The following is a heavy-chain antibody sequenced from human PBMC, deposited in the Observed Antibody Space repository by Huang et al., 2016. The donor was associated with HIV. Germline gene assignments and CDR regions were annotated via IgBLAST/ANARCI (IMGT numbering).Heavy chain of an antibody. CDR2: SDPGDSDT. CDR1: GYSFSSYW. V-gene: IGHV5-51*03. J-gene: IGHJ6*03. CDR3: ARARGNSWSADYYYYYMDV. D-gene: IGHD6-13*01. Sequence: EVQLVQSGAEVKKSGESLKISCKGSGYSFSSYWIAWVRQMPGKGLEWRGISDPGDSDTRYRPAFQGQVTISADKSISTAYLQWSSLKASDTAMYYCARARGNSWSADYYYYYMDVWGKGTTVTVSS.